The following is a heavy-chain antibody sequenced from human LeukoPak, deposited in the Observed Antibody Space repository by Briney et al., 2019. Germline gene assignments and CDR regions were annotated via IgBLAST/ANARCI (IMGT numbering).Heavy chain of an antibody. CDR2: IYTSGST. D-gene: IGHD5-18*01. V-gene: IGHV4-4*07. Sequence: SETPSLTCTVSGVSISSYYWRWIRQPAGKGLEWIWRIYTSGSTNYNASLKSRVTMSVDTTKNQFSLKLRSVTAADTAVYYCVRADSRYFDYWGQGTLVTVSS. CDR3: VRADSRYFDY. J-gene: IGHJ4*02. CDR1: GVSISSYY.